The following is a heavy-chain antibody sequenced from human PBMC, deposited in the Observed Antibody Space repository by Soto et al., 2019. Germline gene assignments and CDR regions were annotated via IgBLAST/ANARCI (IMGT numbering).Heavy chain of an antibody. V-gene: IGHV5-51*01. CDR1: GYSFTNYW. CDR2: IYPDDSDT. CDR3: AGPLPPRGRGWFRYYY. J-gene: IGHJ4*02. Sequence: PGESLKISCQASGYSFTNYWIAWVRQVPGKGLEWMGIIYPDDSDTRYTPTFEGHVTISADKSISTAYLQRSSLKASDTAMYYCAGPLPPRGRGWFRYYYWGQGSLVT. D-gene: IGHD6-19*01.